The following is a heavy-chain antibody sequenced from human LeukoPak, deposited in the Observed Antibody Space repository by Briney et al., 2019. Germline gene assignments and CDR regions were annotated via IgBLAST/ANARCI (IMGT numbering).Heavy chain of an antibody. Sequence: GGSLRLSCAASGFIFGRDSMDWVRQAPGKGLEWVSAISSGGGSTYYADSVKGRFTISRDNSKNTLCLQMNSLRAEDTAVYYCARELRYVTFDYWGQGTLVTVSS. D-gene: IGHD3-16*01. V-gene: IGHV3-23*01. CDR1: GFIFGRDS. CDR2: ISSGGGST. J-gene: IGHJ4*02. CDR3: ARELRYVTFDY.